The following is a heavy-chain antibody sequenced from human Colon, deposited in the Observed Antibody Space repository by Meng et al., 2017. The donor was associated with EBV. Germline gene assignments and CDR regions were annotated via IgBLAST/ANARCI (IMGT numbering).Heavy chain of an antibody. V-gene: IGHV7-4-1*02. CDR1: GYTFSTYT. D-gene: IGHD2/OR15-2a*01. CDR3: ARGGNFDP. J-gene: IGHJ5*02. CDR2: ISTNTGTP. Sequence: QVQLVQLGVELKKPGASANVSCKASGYTFSTYTINWVRQAHGRGLEWMGWISTNTGTPTYTQGFTGRFVFSLDTSVSTAYLQISSLKAEDTAVYYCARGGNFDPWGQGTLVTVSS.